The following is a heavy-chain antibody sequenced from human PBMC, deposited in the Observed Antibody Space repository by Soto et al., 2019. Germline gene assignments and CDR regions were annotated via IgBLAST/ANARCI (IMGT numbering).Heavy chain of an antibody. CDR1: GGSVSSSDHY. Sequence: QVKLQESGPGLVKPSETLSLTCSVSGGSVSSSDHYWSWIRQPPGKGLEWIGYVYYSGSTNYNPALKSRVPISLDTAKNQFSLQLSSVTAADTAMYYCTRGSIGAAGTPGYWGQGTLVTVSS. D-gene: IGHD6-13*01. J-gene: IGHJ4*02. V-gene: IGHV4-61*08. CDR2: VYYSGST. CDR3: TRGSIGAAGTPGY.